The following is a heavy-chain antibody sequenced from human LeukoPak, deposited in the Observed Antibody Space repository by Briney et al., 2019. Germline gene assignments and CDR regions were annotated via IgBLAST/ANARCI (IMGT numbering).Heavy chain of an antibody. CDR1: GFTFSSYS. V-gene: IGHV3-48*04. CDR3: ARVLLWFGELWDY. Sequence: GGSLRLSCAASGFTFSSYSMNWVRQAPGKGLEWVSYISSSSSTIYYADSVKGRFTISRDNAKNSLYLQMNSLRAEDTAVYYCARVLLWFGELWDYWGQGTLVTVSS. J-gene: IGHJ4*02. D-gene: IGHD3-10*01. CDR2: ISSSSSTI.